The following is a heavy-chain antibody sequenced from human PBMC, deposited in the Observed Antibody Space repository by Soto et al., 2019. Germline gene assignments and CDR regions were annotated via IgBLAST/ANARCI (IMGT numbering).Heavy chain of an antibody. CDR1: GFTFSSYG. D-gene: IGHD1-26*01. V-gene: IGHV3-30*18. CDR2: ISYDGSNK. J-gene: IGHJ6*02. Sequence: GGSLRLSCAAPGFTFSSYGMHWVRQAPGKGLEWVAVISYDGSNKYYADSVKGRFTISRDNSKNTLYLQMNSLRAEDTAVYYCAKDVVVGATTGLGDYYYYYGMDVWGHGTTVTVSS. CDR3: AKDVVVGATTGLGDYYYYYGMDV.